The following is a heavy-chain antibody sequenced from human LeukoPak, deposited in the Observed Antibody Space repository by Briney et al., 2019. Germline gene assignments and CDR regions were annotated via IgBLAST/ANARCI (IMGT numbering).Heavy chain of an antibody. D-gene: IGHD3-16*01. J-gene: IGHJ4*02. V-gene: IGHV4-34*01. Sequence: PSETLSLTCAVYGGSFSGYYWSWIRQPPGKGLEWIGEINHSGSTNYNPSLKSRVTISVDTSKNQFSLKLSSVTAADTAVYYCARDLGGVYYFDYWGQGTLVTVSS. CDR2: INHSGST. CDR1: GGSFSGYY. CDR3: ARDLGGVYYFDY.